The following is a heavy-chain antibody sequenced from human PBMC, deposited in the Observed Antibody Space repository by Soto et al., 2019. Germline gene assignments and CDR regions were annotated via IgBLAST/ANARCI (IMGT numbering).Heavy chain of an antibody. J-gene: IGHJ3*02. CDR3: ARVGMSGYVGHNAFDI. Sequence: SVKVSCKASGYTFTGYYMHWVRQAPGQGLEWMGWINPNSGGTNYAQKFQGRVTMTRDTSISTAYMELSRLRSDDTAVYYCARVGMSGYVGHNAFDIWGQGTMVTVSS. D-gene: IGHD5-12*01. CDR2: INPNSGGT. CDR1: GYTFTGYY. V-gene: IGHV1-2*02.